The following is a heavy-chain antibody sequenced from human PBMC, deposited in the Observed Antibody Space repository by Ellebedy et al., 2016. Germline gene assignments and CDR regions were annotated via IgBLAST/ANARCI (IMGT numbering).Heavy chain of an antibody. D-gene: IGHD5/OR15-5a*01. CDR3: AKSVRGVLYTSDY. Sequence: GESLKISCAASGFTFSSFGMSWVRQAPGKGLNWVSGISGSGGSTWYADSVKGRFTISRDNSKNTLYLQMDSLRAEDTAIYYCAKSVRGVLYTSDYWGQGTPVTVSS. CDR1: GFTFSSFG. V-gene: IGHV3-23*01. J-gene: IGHJ4*02. CDR2: ISGSGGST.